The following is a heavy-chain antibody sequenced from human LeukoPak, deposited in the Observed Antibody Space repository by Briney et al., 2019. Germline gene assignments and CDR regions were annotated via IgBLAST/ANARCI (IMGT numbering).Heavy chain of an antibody. CDR2: IYCSGST. D-gene: IGHD5-24*01. CDR1: GGSISSSSYY. V-gene: IGHV4-39*01. Sequence: SETLSLTCTVSGGSISSSSYYWGWIRQPPGKGLEWIGSIYCSGSTYYNPSLKSRVTISVDTSKNQFSLKLSSVTAADTAVYYCASIDGYKPCFDYWGQGTLVTVSS. J-gene: IGHJ4*02. CDR3: ASIDGYKPCFDY.